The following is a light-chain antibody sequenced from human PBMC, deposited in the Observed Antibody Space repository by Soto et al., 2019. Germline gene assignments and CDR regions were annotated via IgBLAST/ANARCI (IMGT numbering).Light chain of an antibody. CDR3: QQYDSSLGAIT. Sequence: EIVLTQSPGTLSLSPGERATLSCRASQSVSSSYLAWYQQKPGQAPRLLIYGASSRATGIPDRFSGSGSGTDFTLTISRLEPEDFAVYYCQQYDSSLGAITFGQGTRLEIK. CDR1: QSVSSSY. CDR2: GAS. J-gene: IGKJ5*01. V-gene: IGKV3-20*01.